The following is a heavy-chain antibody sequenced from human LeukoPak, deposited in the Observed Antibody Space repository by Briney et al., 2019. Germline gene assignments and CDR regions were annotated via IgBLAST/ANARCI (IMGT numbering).Heavy chain of an antibody. CDR2: ISSTSTFI. CDR3: ARDHFDSSDYPQTYYYYYRDV. Sequence: GGSLRLSCAASGFTFSRYSMNWVRQAPGKGLEWVASISSTSTFIYSADSVKGRFTISRDTAKNSLFLQMNSLRAEDTAIYYCARDHFDSSDYPQTYYYYYRDVWGKGTTVTVSS. J-gene: IGHJ6*03. D-gene: IGHD3-22*01. V-gene: IGHV3-21*01. CDR1: GFTFSRYS.